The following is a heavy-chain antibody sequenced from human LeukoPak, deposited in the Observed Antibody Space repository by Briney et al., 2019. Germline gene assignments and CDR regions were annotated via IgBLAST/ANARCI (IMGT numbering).Heavy chain of an antibody. D-gene: IGHD5-12*01. J-gene: IGHJ4*01. CDR2: INHSGST. CDR3: ARGGGYSGYVFPDY. Sequence: KPSETLSLTCAVYGGSFSGYYWSWIRQPPGKGLEWIGEINHSGSTNYKPSLKSRVTKSVDPSKNQFCLKLSSVTAADTAVYYCARGGGYSGYVFPDYCGQGTLVTVSS. V-gene: IGHV4-34*01. CDR1: GGSFSGYY.